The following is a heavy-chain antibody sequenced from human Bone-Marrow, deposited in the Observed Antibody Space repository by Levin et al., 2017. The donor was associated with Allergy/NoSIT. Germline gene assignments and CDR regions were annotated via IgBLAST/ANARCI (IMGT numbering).Heavy chain of an antibody. CDR2: IYHLGST. D-gene: IGHD2/OR15-2a*01. Sequence: SQTLSLTCVVSGGSVPTTNWWSWVRHTPEKGLEWIGQIYHLGSTNYNPSLRRRVTISLDKAKNQFSLKLTSVTATDTATYYCARVGDVSEFYYAVDVWGPGAPVTVSS. CDR1: GGSVPTTNW. J-gene: IGHJ6*02. CDR3: ARVGDVSEFYYAVDV. V-gene: IGHV4-4*02.